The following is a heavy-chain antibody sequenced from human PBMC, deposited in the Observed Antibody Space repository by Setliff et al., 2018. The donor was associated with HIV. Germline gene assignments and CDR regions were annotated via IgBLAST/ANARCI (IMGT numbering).Heavy chain of an antibody. J-gene: IGHJ6*02. CDR2: ISAYNGNT. CDR3: ARDSAIVTTIIDHYYGMDV. D-gene: IGHD5-12*01. CDR1: GYTFTSYG. V-gene: IGHV1-18*01. Sequence: GASVKVSCKASGYTFTSYGISWVRQAPGQGLEWMGWISAYNGNTNYAQKLQGRVTMTTDTSTSTAYMELSSLRSEDTAVYYCARDSAIVTTIIDHYYGMDVWGQGTTVTSP.